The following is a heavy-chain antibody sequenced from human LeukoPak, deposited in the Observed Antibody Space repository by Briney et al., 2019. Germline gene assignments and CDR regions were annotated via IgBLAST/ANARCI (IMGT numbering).Heavy chain of an antibody. V-gene: IGHV1-18*01. CDR1: GYTFTSYG. D-gene: IGHD2-8*01. CDR3: ARDFSPDLSLRGMVYAIPHY. J-gene: IGHJ4*02. Sequence: ASVKVSCKASGYTFTSYGISWVRQAPGQGLEWMGWISAYNGNTNYAQKLQGRVTMTTDTSTSTAYMELRSLRSDDTAVYYCARDFSPDLSLRGMVYAIPHYWGQGTLVTVSS. CDR2: ISAYNGNT.